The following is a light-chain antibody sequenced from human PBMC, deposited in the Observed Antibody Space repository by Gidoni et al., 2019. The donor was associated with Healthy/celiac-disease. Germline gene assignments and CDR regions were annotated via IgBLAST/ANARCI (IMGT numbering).Light chain of an antibody. CDR3: QQYNNWT. Sequence: EIVMTQSPPTLSVSPGERATLSCRASQSVSSNFAWYQQKPGPAPRLLIYGASTRATGIPARFSGSGSGTEFTFTISSLQSEDFAVYYCQQYNNWTFGQGTKVEIK. CDR1: QSVSSN. CDR2: GAS. J-gene: IGKJ1*01. V-gene: IGKV3-15*01.